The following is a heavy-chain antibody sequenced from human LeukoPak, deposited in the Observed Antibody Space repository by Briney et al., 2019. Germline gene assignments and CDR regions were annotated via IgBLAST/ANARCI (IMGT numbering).Heavy chain of an antibody. CDR1: VYTLTELS. CDR2: FDPEDGET. Sequence: GASVKVSCKVSVYTLTELSMHWVRQAPGKGLEWMGGFDPEDGETIYAQKFQGRVTMTEDTSTDTAYMELSSLRSEDTAVYYCATGVLLWFRELSTNDYWGQGTLVTVSS. CDR3: ATGVLLWFRELSTNDY. D-gene: IGHD3-10*01. J-gene: IGHJ4*02. V-gene: IGHV1-24*01.